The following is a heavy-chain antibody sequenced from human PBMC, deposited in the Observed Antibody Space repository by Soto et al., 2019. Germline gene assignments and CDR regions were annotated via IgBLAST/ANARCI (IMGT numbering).Heavy chain of an antibody. CDR1: GFTVSSNY. D-gene: IGHD3-10*01. J-gene: IGHJ3*02. V-gene: IGHV3-53*04. CDR2: IYSGGNT. CDR3: ARGRSYGSGSSDPFDI. Sequence: GGSLRLSCAASGFTVSSNYMSWVRQAPGKGLEWVSVIYSGGNTYYADSVKGRFTISRHNSKNTLYLQMNSLRAEDTAVYYCARGRSYGSGSSDPFDIWGQGTMVTVSS.